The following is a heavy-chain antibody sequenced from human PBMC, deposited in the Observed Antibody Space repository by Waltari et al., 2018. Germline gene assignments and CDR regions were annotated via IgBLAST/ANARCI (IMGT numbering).Heavy chain of an antibody. CDR2: MNPNSGNK. CDR1: GYTFTSYD. J-gene: IGHJ4*02. Sequence: QVQLVQSGAEVKKPGASVKVSCKASGYTFTSYDINWVRQATGQGREWRGWMNPNSGNKGYEQKFQGRGTFTRNTSISTAYMELSSLRSEDTAVYYCASALRNSPPHYWGQGTLVTVSS. V-gene: IGHV1-8*03. D-gene: IGHD4-4*01. CDR3: ASALRNSPPHY.